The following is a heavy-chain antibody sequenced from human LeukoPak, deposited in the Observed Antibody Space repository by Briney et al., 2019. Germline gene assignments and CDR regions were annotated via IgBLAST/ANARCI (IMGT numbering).Heavy chain of an antibody. CDR3: ARTRGYQDSYYYYDMDV. Sequence: GGSLRLSCAASGFTFSSYSMNWVRQAPGKGLEWVSYISSTSSTIYYADSVKGRFTISRDNAKNSLCLQMNSLRDEDTAVYFCARTRGYQDSYYYYDMDVWGQGTTVTVSS. J-gene: IGHJ6*02. CDR1: GFTFSSYS. CDR2: ISSTSSTI. D-gene: IGHD5-18*01. V-gene: IGHV3-48*02.